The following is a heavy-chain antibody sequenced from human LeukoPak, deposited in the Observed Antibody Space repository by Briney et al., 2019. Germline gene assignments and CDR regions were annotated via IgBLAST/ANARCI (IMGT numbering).Heavy chain of an antibody. CDR3: ARVGSITGTKGFFGY. Sequence: ASVKVSCKASGYTFTSYDINWVRQATGQGLEWMGWMNPNSGNTGYAQEFQGRVTLTRNTSISTAYMELSSLRSEDTAVYYCARVGSITGTKGFFGYWGQGTLVTVSS. D-gene: IGHD1-20*01. J-gene: IGHJ4*02. V-gene: IGHV1-8*01. CDR1: GYTFTSYD. CDR2: MNPNSGNT.